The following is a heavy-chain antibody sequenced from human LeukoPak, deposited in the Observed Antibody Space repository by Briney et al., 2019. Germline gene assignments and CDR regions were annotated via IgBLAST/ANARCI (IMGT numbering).Heavy chain of an antibody. Sequence: GGSLRLSCAASGFTFSSYSMNWVRQAPGKGLEWVSSISSSSSYIYYADSVKGRFTISRDNAKNSLYLQMNSLRAEDTAVYYCAREGVVVVAATKPLSSYWFDPWGQGTLVTVSS. CDR3: AREGVVVVAATKPLSSYWFDP. D-gene: IGHD2-15*01. CDR2: ISSSSSYI. V-gene: IGHV3-21*01. CDR1: GFTFSSYS. J-gene: IGHJ5*02.